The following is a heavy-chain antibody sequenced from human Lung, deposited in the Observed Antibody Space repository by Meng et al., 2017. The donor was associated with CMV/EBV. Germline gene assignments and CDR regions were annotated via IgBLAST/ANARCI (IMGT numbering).Heavy chain of an antibody. V-gene: IGHV1-2*02. D-gene: IGHD3-9*01. J-gene: IGHJ4*02. CDR1: GYTFTDHY. CDR2: IYPNSGGT. Sequence: ASXXVSCKASGYTFTDHYFHWVRQAPGQGLEWMGWIYPNSGGTHYAQKFQGRLTVTTDTSISTGYMELSSLGSDDTAVYYCARDNDWGPDYWGQGTMV. CDR3: ARDNDWGPDY.